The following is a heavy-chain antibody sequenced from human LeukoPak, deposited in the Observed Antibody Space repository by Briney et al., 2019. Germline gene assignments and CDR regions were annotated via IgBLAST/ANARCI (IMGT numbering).Heavy chain of an antibody. CDR1: GFTFSNFA. CDR3: AKDDVRDGYNFFDY. D-gene: IGHD5-24*01. V-gene: IGHV3-23*01. CDR2: ISGSGVGT. J-gene: IGHJ4*02. Sequence: GGSLRLSCAASGFTFSNFAMSWVRQAPGKGLEWVSAISGSGVGTYYADSVKGRFTISRDNSKNTLDLQMNSLRAEDTAVYYCAKDDVRDGYNFFDYWGQGTLVTVSS.